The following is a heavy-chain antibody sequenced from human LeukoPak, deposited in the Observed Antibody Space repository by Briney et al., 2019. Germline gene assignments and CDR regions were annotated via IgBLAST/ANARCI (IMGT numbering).Heavy chain of an antibody. CDR3: ARTARSTWIQAFDY. J-gene: IGHJ4*02. CDR1: GGSISSSSYY. Sequence: SETLSLTCTVSGGSISSSSYYWGWIRQPPGKGLEWIGSIYYSGSTYYNPSLKSRVTISVDTSKNQFSLKLSSVTAADTAVYYCARTARSTWIQAFDYWGQGTLVTVSS. V-gene: IGHV4-39*07. D-gene: IGHD5-18*01. CDR2: IYYSGST.